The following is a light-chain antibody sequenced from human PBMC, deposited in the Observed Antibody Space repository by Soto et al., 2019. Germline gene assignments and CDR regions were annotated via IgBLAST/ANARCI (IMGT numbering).Light chain of an antibody. CDR1: SSNIGSSN. J-gene: IGLJ6*01. V-gene: IGLV1-44*01. Sequence: QSVLTQPPSASGTPRQRVTISCSGSSSNIGSSNVNYYQHLPGWAPKLLIYTNNQRPSGVPDRFSGSKSGTSASLAISGLPSADEDDYYYSGSEDRPTGCDFGTGPTVTV. CDR2: TNN. CDR3: SGSEDRPTGCD.